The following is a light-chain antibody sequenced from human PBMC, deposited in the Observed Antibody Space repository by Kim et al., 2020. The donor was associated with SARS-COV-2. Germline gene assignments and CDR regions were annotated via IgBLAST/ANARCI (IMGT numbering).Light chain of an antibody. CDR1: RGVGSN. V-gene: IGKV3-15*01. CDR2: DAS. J-gene: IGKJ2*03. Sequence: SVSPGERATPSCRASRGVGSNLAWYQQTPGQAPRLLIFDASTGATDIPARFSGSGSGTEFTLTISSLQSEDFAVYYCQQYHDWPYSFGQGTKLEI. CDR3: QQYHDWPYS.